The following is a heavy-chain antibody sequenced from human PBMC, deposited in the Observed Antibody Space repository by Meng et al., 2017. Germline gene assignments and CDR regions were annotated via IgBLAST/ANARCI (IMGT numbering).Heavy chain of an antibody. Sequence: QVQLVQFGVEGRKPGAPVTLSCKASGYSFIDAYIHGVRQAPGQGLEWMGRIIPRSSDANSAQKFQGRVTLTWDTSINTAYMELSSLRSDDTAIYSCARDGGNYDFDYWGQGTLVTVSS. D-gene: IGHD1-7*01. CDR3: ARDGGNYDFDY. CDR1: GYSFIDAY. V-gene: IGHV1-2*06. J-gene: IGHJ4*02. CDR2: IIPRSSDA.